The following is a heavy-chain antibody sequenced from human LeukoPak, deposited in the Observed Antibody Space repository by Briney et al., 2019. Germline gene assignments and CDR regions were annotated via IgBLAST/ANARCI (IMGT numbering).Heavy chain of an antibody. Sequence: SETLSLTCTVSGGSISSSSYYWGWIRQPPGKGLEWIGYIYYSGSTNYNPSLKSRVTISVDTSKNQFSLKLSSVTAADTAVYYCASNYYGSGSLDYWGQGNLVTVSS. CDR3: ASNYYGSGSLDY. D-gene: IGHD3-10*01. CDR2: IYYSGST. V-gene: IGHV4-61*05. CDR1: GGSISSSSYY. J-gene: IGHJ4*02.